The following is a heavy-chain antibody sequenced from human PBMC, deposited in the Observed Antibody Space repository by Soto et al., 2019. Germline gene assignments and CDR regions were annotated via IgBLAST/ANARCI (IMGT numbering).Heavy chain of an antibody. CDR3: ASSKYDVVAGSVWFDP. CDR2: IYYSGNT. Sequence: PSETLSLTCTVSGGSISSSSYYWGWIRQPPGKGLEWIGSIYYSGNTYYNPSLKGRVTISLDHSRNQFSLRLNSVTAADTAVYFCASSKYDVVAGSVWFDPWGQGTLVTVSS. V-gene: IGHV4-39*07. D-gene: IGHD2-21*01. J-gene: IGHJ5*02. CDR1: GGSISSSSYY.